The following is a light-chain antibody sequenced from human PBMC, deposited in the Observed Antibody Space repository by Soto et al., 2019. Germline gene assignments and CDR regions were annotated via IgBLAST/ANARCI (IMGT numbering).Light chain of an antibody. Sequence: EIVVKQSPATLSVSPGERVTLSCRASQSVSSSLAWYQQRPGQAPRLLIYDTSTRAAGIAARFSGSGSGTEFTLTISSLQSEDFAVYYCQQYNNWPGTFGQGTKVDI. V-gene: IGKV3-15*01. CDR2: DTS. CDR3: QQYNNWPGT. J-gene: IGKJ1*01. CDR1: QSVSSS.